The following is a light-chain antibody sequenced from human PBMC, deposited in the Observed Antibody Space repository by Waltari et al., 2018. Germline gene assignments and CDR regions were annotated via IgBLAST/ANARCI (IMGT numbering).Light chain of an antibody. V-gene: IGLV3-10*01. CDR3: YSTDSSDTHRV. Sequence: SYELTQPPSVSVSPGQAARITCSGDALPKKYAYWYQQKSGQAPVLVIYEDSKRPSGIPEGLSGSSSGTTATLPLSGDQVEDEGDYYCYSTDSSDTHRVFGGGTKLTVL. CDR1: ALPKKY. J-gene: IGLJ3*02. CDR2: EDS.